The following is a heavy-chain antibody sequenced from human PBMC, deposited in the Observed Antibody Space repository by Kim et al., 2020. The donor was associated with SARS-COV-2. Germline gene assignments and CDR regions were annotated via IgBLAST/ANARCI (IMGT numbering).Heavy chain of an antibody. D-gene: IGHD1-7*01. Sequence: SETLSLTCTVSGGSISSGDYYWSWIRQPPGKGLEWIGYIYYSGSTYYNPSLKSRVTISVDTSKNQFSLKLSSVTAADTAVYYCARGDEELQLDYWGQGTLVTVSS. CDR3: ARGDEELQLDY. CDR1: GGSISSGDYY. J-gene: IGHJ4*02. V-gene: IGHV4-30-4*01. CDR2: IYYSGST.